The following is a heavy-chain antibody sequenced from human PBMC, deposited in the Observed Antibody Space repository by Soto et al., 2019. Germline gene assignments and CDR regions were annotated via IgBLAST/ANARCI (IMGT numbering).Heavy chain of an antibody. J-gene: IGHJ4*02. Sequence: ASVKVSCKASGYTFTSYAMHWVRQAPGQRLEWMGWINAGNGNTKYSQKFQGRVTITRDTSASTAYMELSSLRSEDTAVYYCARDYYGYGGQGSYFDYWGQGXLVTVYS. V-gene: IGHV1-3*01. CDR1: GYTFTSYA. D-gene: IGHD3-10*01. CDR2: INAGNGNT. CDR3: ARDYYGYGGQGSYFDY.